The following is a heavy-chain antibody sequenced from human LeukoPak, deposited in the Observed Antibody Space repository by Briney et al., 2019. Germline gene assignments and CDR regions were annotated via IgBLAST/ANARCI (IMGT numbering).Heavy chain of an antibody. CDR1: GFTFSTYS. CDR3: ARDLDTYYGMDV. CDR2: ISSRSSTI. D-gene: IGHD5-18*01. V-gene: IGHV3-48*01. Sequence: GGSLRLSCAASGFTFSTYSMNWVRQAPGKGLEWVSYISSRSSTIYYVDSVKGRFTISRDNAKNSLYLQMNSLRAEDTAGYYCARDLDTYYGMDVWGQGTTVTVSS. J-gene: IGHJ6*02.